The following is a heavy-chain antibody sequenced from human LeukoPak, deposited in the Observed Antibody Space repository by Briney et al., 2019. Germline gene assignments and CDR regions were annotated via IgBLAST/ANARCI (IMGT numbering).Heavy chain of an antibody. CDR3: AKVAFGGVIVSIDY. CDR2: ISGDGGST. CDR1: GLTFDDYA. Sequence: PGGSLRLSCAASGLTFDDYAMHWVRHAPGKGLEWVSLISGDGGSTYYADSVKGRFTISRDNSKNSLYLQMNSLRTEDTALYYCAKVAFGGVIVSIDYWGQGTLVTVSS. D-gene: IGHD3-16*02. V-gene: IGHV3-43*02. J-gene: IGHJ4*02.